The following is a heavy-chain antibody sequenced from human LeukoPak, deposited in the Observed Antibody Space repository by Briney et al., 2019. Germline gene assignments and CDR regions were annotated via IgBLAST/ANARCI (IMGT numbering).Heavy chain of an antibody. CDR2: INHSGST. D-gene: IGHD1-1*01. CDR1: GGSFSRYY. CDR3: ARWTTNTLDY. V-gene: IGHV4-34*01. Sequence: SETLSLTCAVYGGSFSRYYWSWIRQPPGKGLEWIGEINHSGSTNCNPSLKSRVTISVDTSKNQFPLKLSSVTAADTAVYYCARWTTNTLDYWGQGTLVTVSS. J-gene: IGHJ4*02.